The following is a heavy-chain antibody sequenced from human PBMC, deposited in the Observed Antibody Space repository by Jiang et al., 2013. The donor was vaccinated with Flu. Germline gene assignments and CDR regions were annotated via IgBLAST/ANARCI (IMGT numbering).Heavy chain of an antibody. CDR1: GFSFSTYG. J-gene: IGHJ5*02. Sequence: AASGFSFSTYGMNWVRQAPGKGLEWISYIIGSTSIIHYADSVKGRFTISRDNAKNSLYLQMNSLRAEDTAVYYCARGSTGGNNWFDPWGQGTLVIVSS. CDR2: IIGSTSII. D-gene: IGHD1-1*01. V-gene: IGHV3-48*01. CDR3: ARGSTGGNNWFDP.